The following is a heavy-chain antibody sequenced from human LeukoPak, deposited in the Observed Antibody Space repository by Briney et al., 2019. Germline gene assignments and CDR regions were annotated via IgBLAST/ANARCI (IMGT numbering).Heavy chain of an antibody. CDR1: GGSISSSSSY. CDR2: IYSGGST. D-gene: IGHD3-10*01. J-gene: IGHJ6*03. CDR3: ASGSGSYRTPYYYMDV. V-gene: IGHV3-53*01. Sequence: ETLSLTCNVSGGSISSSSSYWGWVRQAPGKGLEWVSVIYSGGSTYYADSVKGRFTISRDNSKNTLYLQMNSLRAEDTAVYYCASGSGSYRTPYYYMDVWGTGTTVTVSS.